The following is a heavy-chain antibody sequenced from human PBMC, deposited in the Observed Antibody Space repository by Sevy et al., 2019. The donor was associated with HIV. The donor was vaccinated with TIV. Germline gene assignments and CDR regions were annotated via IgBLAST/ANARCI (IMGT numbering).Heavy chain of an antibody. D-gene: IGHD3-10*01. J-gene: IGHJ3*01. CDR2: IYTSGSP. V-gene: IGHV4-61*02. CDR3: ARDKRFLNDAFDV. CDR1: GDSIRSGSYY. Sequence: SETLSLTCTVSGDSIRSGSYYWSWFRQPAGKGLEGIGRIYTSGSPKYNPSLESRDTISADTSKNQFSLELSSVTAADTAIYYCARDKRFLNDAFDVWGQGTMVTVSS.